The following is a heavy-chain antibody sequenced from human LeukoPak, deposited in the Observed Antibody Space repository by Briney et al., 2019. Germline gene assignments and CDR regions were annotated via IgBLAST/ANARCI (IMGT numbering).Heavy chain of an antibody. V-gene: IGHV1-2*06. Sequence: ASVKVSCKASGYTFTGYYMHWVRQAPGQGLEWMGRINPNSGGTNYAQKFQGRVTMTRDTSISTAYMELSRLRSDDTAVYYCTRRYGGHSGWAGYHDSWGQGTLVTVSS. J-gene: IGHJ4*02. CDR2: INPNSGGT. D-gene: IGHD6-19*01. CDR3: TRRYGGHSGWAGYHDS. CDR1: GYTFTGYY.